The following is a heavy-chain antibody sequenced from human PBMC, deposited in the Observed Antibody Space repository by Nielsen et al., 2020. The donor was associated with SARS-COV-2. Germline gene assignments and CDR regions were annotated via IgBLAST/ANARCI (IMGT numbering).Heavy chain of an antibody. CDR2: IVVGSGNT. V-gene: IGHV1-58*01. Sequence: SVKVSCKASGFTFTSSAVQWVRQARGQRLEWIGWIVVGSGNTNYAQKFQERVTITRDMSTSTAYMELSSLRSEDTAVYYCAKLEYSSPSGDYWGQGTLVTVSS. D-gene: IGHD6-6*01. J-gene: IGHJ4*02. CDR3: AKLEYSSPSGDY. CDR1: GFTFTSSA.